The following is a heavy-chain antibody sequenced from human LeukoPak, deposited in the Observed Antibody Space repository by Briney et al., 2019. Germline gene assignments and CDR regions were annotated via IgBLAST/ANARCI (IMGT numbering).Heavy chain of an antibody. D-gene: IGHD3-10*01. V-gene: IGHV3-20*04. CDR2: INWNGGSR. CDR3: ARDPSGYGSGSYYYNWFDP. Sequence: GGSLRLSCAASGFTLDDYGMSWVRPAPGKALEWVSGINWNGGSRGYADSVKGRLTISRDNAKNSLYLQMNSLRAEDTALYYCARDPSGYGSGSYYYNWFDPWGQGTLVTVSS. J-gene: IGHJ5*02. CDR1: GFTLDDYG.